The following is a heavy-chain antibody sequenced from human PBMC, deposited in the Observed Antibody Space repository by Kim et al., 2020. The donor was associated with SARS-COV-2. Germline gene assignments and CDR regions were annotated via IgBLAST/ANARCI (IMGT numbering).Heavy chain of an antibody. J-gene: IGHJ4*02. CDR3: AKDPPAGSTVTTGNY. D-gene: IGHD4-17*01. Sequence: DSGKGRFTISRENSKNTLYLQMNSLRAEDTAVYYCAKDPPAGSTVTTGNYWGQGTLVTVSS. V-gene: IGHV3-33*06.